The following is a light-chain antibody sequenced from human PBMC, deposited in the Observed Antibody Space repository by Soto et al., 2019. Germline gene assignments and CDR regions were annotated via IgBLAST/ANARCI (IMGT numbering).Light chain of an antibody. Sequence: SYELTQPPSVSVAPEKTARITCGGNNIGSKSVHWYQQKPGQAPVLVIYYDSDRPSGIPERFSGSNSGNPATLTISRVEAGDEADYYCQVWDSSSDLVVFGGGTKLTVL. CDR2: YDS. J-gene: IGLJ2*01. CDR1: NIGSKS. CDR3: QVWDSSSDLVV. V-gene: IGLV3-21*04.